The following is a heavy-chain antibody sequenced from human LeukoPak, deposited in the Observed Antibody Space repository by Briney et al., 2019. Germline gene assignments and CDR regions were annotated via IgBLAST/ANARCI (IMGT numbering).Heavy chain of an antibody. CDR3: AKARYTSGWYIFDH. D-gene: IGHD6-19*01. CDR1: GFTFSSYA. J-gene: IGHJ4*02. Sequence: GGSLRLSCAASGFTFSSYAMSWVRQAPGEGLEWVSCISRSDGSTYYAGSVKGRFTISRDNSKSTLYLQMNSLRAEDTAVYYCAKARYTSGWYIFDHWGQGTLVTVSS. CDR2: ISRSDGST. V-gene: IGHV3-23*01.